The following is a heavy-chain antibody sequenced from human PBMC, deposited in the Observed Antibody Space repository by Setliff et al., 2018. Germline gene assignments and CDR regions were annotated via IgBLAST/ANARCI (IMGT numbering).Heavy chain of an antibody. D-gene: IGHD2-21*02. J-gene: IGHJ3*02. Sequence: GGSLRLSCAASGFTFSNYAMHWVRQAPGKGLEYVSAINSNGGNTYYADSVKGRFTISRDNSKNTLYLQMNSLRAEDTALYYCVRELTLTAPRCAARGLDIWGQGTMVTVSS. CDR3: VRELTLTAPRCAARGLDI. V-gene: IGHV3-64*02. CDR2: INSNGGNT. CDR1: GFTFSNYA.